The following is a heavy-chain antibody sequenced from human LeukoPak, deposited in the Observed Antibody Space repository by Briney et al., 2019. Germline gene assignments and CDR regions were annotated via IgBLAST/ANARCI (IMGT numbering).Heavy chain of an antibody. CDR2: ISSSGST. J-gene: IGHJ5*02. CDR3: ARFARYYYGSGSPNWFDP. Sequence: SETLSLTCTVSGDSISSGDYYWSWVRQPAGKGLEWIGRISSSGSTNYNPSLKSRVTISVDTSKNQFSLKLSSVTAADTAVYYCARFARYYYGSGSPNWFDPWGQGTLVTVSS. CDR1: GDSISSGDYY. D-gene: IGHD3-10*01. V-gene: IGHV4-61*02.